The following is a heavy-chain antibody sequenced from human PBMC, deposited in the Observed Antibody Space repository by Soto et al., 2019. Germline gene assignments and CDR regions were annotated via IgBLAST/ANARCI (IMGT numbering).Heavy chain of an antibody. CDR3: TRWCTNGVCYTRYYYYGMDV. D-gene: IGHD2-8*01. J-gene: IGHJ6*02. CDR1: GFTFGDYA. Sequence: GGSLRLSCTASGFTFGDYAMSWFRQAPGKGLEWVGFIRSKAYGGTTEYAASVKGRFTISRDDSKSIAYLQMNSLKTEDTAVYYCTRWCTNGVCYTRYYYYGMDVWGQGTTVTVSS. CDR2: IRSKAYGGTT. V-gene: IGHV3-49*03.